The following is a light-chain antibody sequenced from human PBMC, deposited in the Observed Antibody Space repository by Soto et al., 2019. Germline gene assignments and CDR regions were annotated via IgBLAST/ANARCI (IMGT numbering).Light chain of an antibody. CDR3: QQHNTYPLCT. Sequence: DIQLTQSPSFLSASVGDRVTITCRASQDISRYLAWYQQKAGKAPKLLIYAASTLQRGVPSRFSGSGSGTEFTLTISSLQPDDFATSYCQQHNTYPLCTFGPGAEVDI. CDR1: QDISRY. CDR2: AAS. J-gene: IGKJ3*01. V-gene: IGKV1-9*01.